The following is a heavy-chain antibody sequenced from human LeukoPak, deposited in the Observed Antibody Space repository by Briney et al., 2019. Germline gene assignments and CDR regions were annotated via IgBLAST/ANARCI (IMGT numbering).Heavy chain of an antibody. Sequence: GGSLRLSCSASGFTFSNYPMHWVRQAPGKGLEYVSVVNTSGGATYYADSVKGRSTISRDNSKNTVYLQISSLRGEDTAMYYCVRGWRIMDVWGQGTTVTVSS. CDR1: GFTFSNYP. V-gene: IGHV3-64D*06. CDR3: VRGWRIMDV. D-gene: IGHD5-24*01. CDR2: VNTSGGAT. J-gene: IGHJ6*02.